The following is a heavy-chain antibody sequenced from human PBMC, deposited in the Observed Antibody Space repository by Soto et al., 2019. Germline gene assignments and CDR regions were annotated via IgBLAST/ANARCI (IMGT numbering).Heavy chain of an antibody. D-gene: IGHD3-22*01. V-gene: IGHV3-11*01. CDR1: GFTFSDYY. CDR3: VRNARSYYYDSSGYYYWFDP. CDR2: ISSSGSTI. Sequence: GGSLRLSCAASGFTFSDYYMSWIRQAPGKGLEWVSYISSSGSTIYYADSVKGRFTISRDNAKNSLYLQMNSLRAEDTAVYYCVRNARSYYYDSSGYYYWFDPWGQGTLVTVSS. J-gene: IGHJ5*02.